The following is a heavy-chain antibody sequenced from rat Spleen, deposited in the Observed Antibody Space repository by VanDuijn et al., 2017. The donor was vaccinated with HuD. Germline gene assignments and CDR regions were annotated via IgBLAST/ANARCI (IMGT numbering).Heavy chain of an antibody. CDR2: MRYDGDT. J-gene: IGHJ3*01. CDR3: TREGYNNWGAFAY. D-gene: IGHD1-10*01. CDR1: GFSLTGNN. Sequence: QVQLKESGPGLVQPSQTLSLTCTVSGFSLTGNNVHWVRQPPGKGLEWMGRMRYDGDTYYNSALKSRLSISRDTYKSQVFLKMNSLQTEDTAIYFCTREGYNNWGAFAYWGQGTLVTVSS. V-gene: IGHV2S30*01.